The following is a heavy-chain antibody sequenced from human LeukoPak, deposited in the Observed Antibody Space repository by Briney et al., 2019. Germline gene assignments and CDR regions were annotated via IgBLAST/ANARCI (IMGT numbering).Heavy chain of an antibody. CDR1: GFTFSSYT. CDR3: AFSSSWYGDY. J-gene: IGHJ4*02. V-gene: IGHV3-21*01. D-gene: IGHD6-13*01. CDR2: ISGSSSYI. Sequence: GGSLRLSCAASGFTFSSYTMNWVRQAPGKGLEWVSSISGSSSYISYADSVKGLFTISRDNAKNSLYLQMNILRAEDTAVYYCAFSSSWYGDYWGQGTLVTASS.